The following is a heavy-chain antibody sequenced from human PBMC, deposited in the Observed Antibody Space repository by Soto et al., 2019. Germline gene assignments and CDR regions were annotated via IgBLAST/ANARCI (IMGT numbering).Heavy chain of an antibody. CDR3: ATGPYDFWSGYYNDY. CDR1: GYTLTELS. V-gene: IGHV1-24*01. J-gene: IGHJ4*02. D-gene: IGHD3-3*01. Sequence: ASVKVSCKVSGYTLTELSMHWMRQAPGKGLEWMGGFDPEDGETIYAQKFQGRVTMTEDTSTDTAYMELSSLRSEDTAVYYCATGPYDFWSGYYNDYWGQGTLVTVSS. CDR2: FDPEDGET.